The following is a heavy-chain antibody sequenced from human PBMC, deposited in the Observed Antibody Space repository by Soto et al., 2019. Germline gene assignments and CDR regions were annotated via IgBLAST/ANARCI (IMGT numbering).Heavy chain of an antibody. Sequence: QVQLVQSGAEVKKPGSSVKVSCKASGDTFSKFSISWVRQAPGQGLEWMGGLIPIFGTPHYAPKFQGRLTISADESTSTIFLDLSGLGDEDTATYFCVKDSAARTWFGPWGQGTRITVSS. D-gene: IGHD6-6*01. CDR1: GDTFSKFS. CDR3: VKDSAARTWFGP. J-gene: IGHJ5*02. V-gene: IGHV1-69*01. CDR2: LIPIFGTP.